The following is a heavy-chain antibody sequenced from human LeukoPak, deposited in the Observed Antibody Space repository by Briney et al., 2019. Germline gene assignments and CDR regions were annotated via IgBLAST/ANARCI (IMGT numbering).Heavy chain of an antibody. D-gene: IGHD7-27*01. J-gene: IGHJ4*02. V-gene: IGHV1-8*01. Sequence: GASVKVSCTASGYTFPTYDINWVRQATGQGLEWMGWMNPNSGNTGYAQKFQGRVTMTRNTSISTAYMELSSLRSEDTAVYYCARMGIRGFYYWGQGTLVTVSS. CDR2: MNPNSGNT. CDR3: ARMGIRGFYY. CDR1: GYTFPTYD.